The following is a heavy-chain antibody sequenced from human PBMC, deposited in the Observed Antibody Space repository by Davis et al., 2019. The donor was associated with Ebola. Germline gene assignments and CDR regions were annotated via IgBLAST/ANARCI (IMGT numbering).Heavy chain of an antibody. Sequence: GSLRLSCTVSGGSISRHYWSWIRQPPGKGLEWIGYIYYSGSTNYNPSLKSRVTISVDTSKYQISLKLSSVTAADTAVYYCARQEESYYYHMDVWSKGTTVTVSS. CDR3: ARQEESYYYHMDV. V-gene: IGHV4-59*08. CDR1: GGSISRHY. J-gene: IGHJ6*03. CDR2: IYYSGST.